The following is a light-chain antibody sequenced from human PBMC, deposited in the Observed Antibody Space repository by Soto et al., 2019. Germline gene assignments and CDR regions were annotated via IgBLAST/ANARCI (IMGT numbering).Light chain of an antibody. CDR2: GAS. Sequence: EIVMTQSPATLSVSPGERATLSCRASQSISSELAWYQQRPGQPPRLLIYGASTRATGVPDRFTGSGSGSDFTLTISGLQSEDFAVYYCQQRSNWPSTFGGGTKVEI. CDR1: QSISSE. J-gene: IGKJ4*01. V-gene: IGKV3-15*01. CDR3: QQRSNWPST.